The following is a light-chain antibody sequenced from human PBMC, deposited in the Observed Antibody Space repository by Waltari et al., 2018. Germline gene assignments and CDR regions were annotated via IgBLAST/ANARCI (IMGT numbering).Light chain of an antibody. V-gene: IGLV1-40*01. J-gene: IGLJ2*01. Sequence: QAVLTQPPSVSRAPGQRVPISCTGSSPNIGAGYGVHWYQQLPGTAPKLLIYGNSDRPSGVPDRISGSKSGTSASLAITGVQAEDEADYYCQSYDSSLSGVVFGGGTQLTVL. CDR2: GNS. CDR3: QSYDSSLSGVV. CDR1: SPNIGAGYG.